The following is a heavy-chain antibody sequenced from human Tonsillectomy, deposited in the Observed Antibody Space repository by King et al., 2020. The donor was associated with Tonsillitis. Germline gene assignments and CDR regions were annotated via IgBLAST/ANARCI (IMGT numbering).Heavy chain of an antibody. CDR1: GGSISGYY. J-gene: IGHJ6*02. V-gene: IGHV4-59*01. CDR2: IYYSGST. CDR3: AGGSVRHSYYYGMDV. D-gene: IGHD3-10*02. Sequence: QLQESGPGLVKPSETLSLTCTVSGGSISGYYWSWIRQPPGKGLEWIGYIYYSGSTNYNPSLKSRVTISVDTSKNQFSLKLSSVTAADTAVYYCAGGSVRHSYYYGMDVWGQGTTVTVSS.